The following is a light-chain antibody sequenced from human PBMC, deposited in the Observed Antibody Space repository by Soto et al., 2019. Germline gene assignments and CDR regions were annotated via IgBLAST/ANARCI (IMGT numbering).Light chain of an antibody. J-gene: IGLJ1*01. CDR3: CSFAGSYTSYF. Sequence: QSVLTQPPSASGAPGLRVTISCSGSISNTGSNAVNWYQHLPGTAPKLLIYSQNQRPSGVPDRFSGSKSGTSASLAISGLQSEDEADYYCCSFAGSYTSYFFGTGTKATV. CDR1: ISNTGSNA. V-gene: IGLV1-44*01. CDR2: SQN.